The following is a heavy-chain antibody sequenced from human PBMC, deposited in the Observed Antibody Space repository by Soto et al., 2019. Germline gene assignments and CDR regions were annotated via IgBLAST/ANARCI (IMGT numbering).Heavy chain of an antibody. CDR3: ARAGIAVTGRGLYYFDS. CDR2: LKQDGSEK. V-gene: IGHV3-7*01. D-gene: IGHD6-19*01. Sequence: PGGSLRLSCAASGFTFSAYWMSWVRQAPGKGLEWVANLKQDGSEKPYVASVKGRFTISRDNAKNSLYLQMTSLRAEDTAVYYCARAGIAVTGRGLYYFDSWGQGTLVTVSS. J-gene: IGHJ4*02. CDR1: GFTFSAYW.